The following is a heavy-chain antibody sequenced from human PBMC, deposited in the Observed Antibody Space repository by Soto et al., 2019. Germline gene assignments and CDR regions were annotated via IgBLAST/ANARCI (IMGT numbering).Heavy chain of an antibody. CDR1: GYTFTGYY. Sequence: ASVKVSCEASGYTFTGYYMHWVRQAPGQGLEWMGWINPNSGGTNYAQKFQGWVTMTRDTSISTAYMELTSLTSDDTAVYYCARGGATIFEVIDSWGQGTRVTVSS. J-gene: IGHJ4*02. CDR3: ARGGATIFEVIDS. CDR2: INPNSGGT. V-gene: IGHV1-2*04. D-gene: IGHD3-3*02.